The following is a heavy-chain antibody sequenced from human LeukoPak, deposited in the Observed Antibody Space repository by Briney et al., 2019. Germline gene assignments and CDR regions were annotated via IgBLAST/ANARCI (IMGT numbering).Heavy chain of an antibody. V-gene: IGHV3-74*01. D-gene: IGHD1-7*01. CDR1: DVNFHLYW. Sequence: GGSLRLSCTASDVNFHLYWIHWLRQAPGEGLVWVSDINTDGSDTRYADSVKGRFTISRDNAKNTLYLQMNSLRAEHTAVYYCTKFNMELPDYWGQGTLVTVSS. CDR3: TKFNMELPDY. CDR2: INTDGSDT. J-gene: IGHJ4*02.